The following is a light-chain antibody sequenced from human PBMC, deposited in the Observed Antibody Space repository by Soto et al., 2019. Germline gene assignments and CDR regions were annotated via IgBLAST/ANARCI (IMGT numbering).Light chain of an antibody. V-gene: IGLV3-25*03. CDR3: QSADNNDTTVV. Sequence: SYELPQPPSVSVSPGHTARITCSGDAFPRQYAHWYQQKAGQAPVLVIFKDSERPSGIPERVSGSSSGTKATLTISGVQAADEDDYYCQSADNNDTTVVFGGGTKLTVL. CDR2: KDS. J-gene: IGLJ2*01. CDR1: AFPRQY.